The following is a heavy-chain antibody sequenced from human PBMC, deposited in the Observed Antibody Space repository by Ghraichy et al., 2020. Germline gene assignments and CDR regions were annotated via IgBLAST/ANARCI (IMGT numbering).Heavy chain of an antibody. CDR2: IYYSGST. CDR1: GGSITSSSYY. V-gene: IGHV4-39*01. Sequence: SETLSLTCSVSGGSITSSSYYWGWIRQPPGKGLEWIGTIYYSGSTYYNPSLKSRVTISVDTSKNQFSLKLSSVAAADTAVFYCARLTAQWLLIDYWGQGTLVTVSS. J-gene: IGHJ4*02. CDR3: ARLTAQWLLIDY. D-gene: IGHD3-22*01.